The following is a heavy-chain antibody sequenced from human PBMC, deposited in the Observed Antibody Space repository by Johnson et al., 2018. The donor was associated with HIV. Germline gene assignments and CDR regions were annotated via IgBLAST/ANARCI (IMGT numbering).Heavy chain of an antibody. D-gene: IGHD1-26*01. Sequence: VQLVESGGGVVRPGRSLRLSCAACEFTFSSYWMSWVRQAPGKGLEWVANIKQDGSEKYYVDSVKGRFTISRDNAKNTLYLQMNSLRAEDTAVYYCVTADRGSAWGQGTTVTVSS. CDR3: VTADRGSA. CDR1: EFTFSSYW. CDR2: IKQDGSEK. J-gene: IGHJ3*01. V-gene: IGHV3-7*02.